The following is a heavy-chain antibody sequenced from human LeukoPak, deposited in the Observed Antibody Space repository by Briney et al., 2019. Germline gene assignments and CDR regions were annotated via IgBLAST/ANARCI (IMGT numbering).Heavy chain of an antibody. D-gene: IGHD3-16*01. CDR3: ARVGRGVHTWGSYSFDQ. J-gene: IGHJ4*02. CDR1: GDSISGYS. Sequence: PSETLSLTCTVSGDSISGYSWTWIRQPPGKGLEWIGFISYSGSTRYNASFESRVTISIDTSNNQFSMKLTSVTAADTARYYCARVGRGVHTWGSYSFDQWGQGALVTVSS. V-gene: IGHV4-59*01. CDR2: ISYSGST.